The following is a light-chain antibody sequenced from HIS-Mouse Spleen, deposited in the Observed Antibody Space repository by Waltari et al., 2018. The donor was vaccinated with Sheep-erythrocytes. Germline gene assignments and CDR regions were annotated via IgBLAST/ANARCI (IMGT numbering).Light chain of an antibody. CDR3: CSYAGSYNHV. V-gene: IGLV2-11*01. CDR2: DVS. Sequence: QSALTQPRSVSGPPGQSVTISCTGTSSDVGGYNYVSWYQQYPGKAPKLMIYDVSKRPSGVPDRFSGSKSGNTASLTISGLQAEDEADYYCCSYAGSYNHVFATGTKVTVL. CDR1: SSDVGGYNY. J-gene: IGLJ1*01.